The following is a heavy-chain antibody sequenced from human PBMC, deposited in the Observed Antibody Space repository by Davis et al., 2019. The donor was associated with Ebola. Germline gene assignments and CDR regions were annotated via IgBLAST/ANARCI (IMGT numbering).Heavy chain of an antibody. CDR1: GFTFSSYA. CDR3: AKWGGDVRLLWFGELLSRWFDP. D-gene: IGHD3-10*01. CDR2: INGGGGST. V-gene: IGHV3-23*01. J-gene: IGHJ5*02. Sequence: GSLRLSCAASGFTFSSYAMSWVRQAPGKGLEWVSTINGGGGSTDYADSLKGRFTISRDNSKNTLFLQINSLRAEDTAVYYCAKWGGDVRLLWFGELLSRWFDPWGQGTLVTVSS.